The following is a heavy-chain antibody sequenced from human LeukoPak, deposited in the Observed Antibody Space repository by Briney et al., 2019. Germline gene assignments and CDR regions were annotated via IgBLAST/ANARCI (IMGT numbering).Heavy chain of an antibody. V-gene: IGHV4-59*08. J-gene: IGHJ4*02. Sequence: PSETPSLTCTVSGGSISSYYWSWIRQPPGKGLEWIGYIYYSGSTKYNPSLKSRLTISVDTSKNQFSLKLSSVTAADTAVYYCAGLHSCGYLTYWGQGTLVTVSS. D-gene: IGHD3-22*01. CDR2: IYYSGST. CDR1: GGSISSYY. CDR3: AGLHSCGYLTY.